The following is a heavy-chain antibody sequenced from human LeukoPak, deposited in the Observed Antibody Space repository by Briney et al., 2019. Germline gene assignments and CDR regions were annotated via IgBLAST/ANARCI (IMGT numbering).Heavy chain of an antibody. CDR2: ISYDSSNK. D-gene: IGHD6-19*01. CDR3: TTDLGQWLVPADY. J-gene: IGHJ4*02. V-gene: IGHV3-30*04. CDR1: GYTFTSYA. Sequence: SCKASGYTFTSYATNWVRQAPGKGLEWVAVISYDSSNKYYADSVKGRFTISRDNSKNTPYLQMSSLRAEDTAVYYCTTDLGQWLVPADYWGQGTLVTVSS.